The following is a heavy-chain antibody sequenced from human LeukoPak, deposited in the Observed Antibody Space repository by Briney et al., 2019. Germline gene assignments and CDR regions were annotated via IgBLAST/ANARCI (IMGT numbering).Heavy chain of an antibody. V-gene: IGHV3-53*01. D-gene: IGHD2-8*01. J-gene: IGHJ4*02. CDR2: IYSNDNT. CDR3: AGVSKSATSCTVFDY. CDR1: AFTVSNNF. Sequence: GGSLRLSCAASAFTVSNNFMGCVRQAPGKGLDWVSLIYSNDNTYYADPVKGRFTISRDNSKNTLHLQMNSLRAEDTAVYYCAGVSKSATSCTVFDYWGQGTLVTVSS.